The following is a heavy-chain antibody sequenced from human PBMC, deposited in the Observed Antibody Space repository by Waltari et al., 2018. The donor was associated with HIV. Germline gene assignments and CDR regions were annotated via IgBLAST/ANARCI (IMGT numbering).Heavy chain of an antibody. J-gene: IGHJ4*02. D-gene: IGHD1-26*01. CDR2: ISPICGTA. CDR3: ARVSGSYLLYYYFDS. CDR1: GGTFSSYA. V-gene: IGHV1-69*12. Sequence: QVQLVQSGAEVKKPGSSVKVSCKASGGTFSSYAINWVRQAPGQGLEWMGGISPICGTADYAQKFQGRVTITADESTTTAYMELSSLRSDDTAVYYCARVSGSYLLYYYFDSWGQGTLVTVSS.